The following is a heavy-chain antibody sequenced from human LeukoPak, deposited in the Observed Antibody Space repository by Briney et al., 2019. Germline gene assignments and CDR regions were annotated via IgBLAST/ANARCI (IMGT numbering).Heavy chain of an antibody. D-gene: IGHD3-22*01. CDR3: ARVQQYDKFDY. CDR2: ISGSGGST. J-gene: IGHJ4*02. V-gene: IGHV3-23*01. CDR1: GFTFSSYA. Sequence: GGSLRLSCAASGFTFSSYAMSWVRQAPGKGLRWVSAISGSGGSTYYADSVKGRFTISRDNSKNTLYLQMNSLRAEDTAFYYCARVQQYDKFDYWGQGTLVTVSS.